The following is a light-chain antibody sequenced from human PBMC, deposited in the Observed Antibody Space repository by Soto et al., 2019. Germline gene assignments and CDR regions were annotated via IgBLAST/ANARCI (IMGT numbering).Light chain of an antibody. CDR2: GAS. CDR3: QQYDRYPRT. V-gene: IGKV1D-16*01. Sequence: DIQMTQFPSSVSASVGDRVNITCRASQGISTWLAWYQQKPERAPKSLIYGASRLQSGVPPRFSGSGSATDFTLTISGLQAEDFGTYYSQQYDRYPRTFGRGTKVEIK. CDR1: QGISTW. J-gene: IGKJ1*01.